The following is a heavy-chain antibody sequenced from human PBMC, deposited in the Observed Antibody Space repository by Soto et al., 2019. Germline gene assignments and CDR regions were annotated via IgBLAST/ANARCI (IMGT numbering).Heavy chain of an antibody. CDR2: ISWNSGII. CDR3: TKDIEWGGSHLNHAFDI. CDR1: GFTFDDYA. Sequence: EMQLVESGGGLVQPGRSLRLSCAASGFTFDDYAMQWVRQAPGKGLEWVSGISWNSGIIDYADSVKGRFTISRDNAKKSLYLKMNSLRAEDTALYCCTKDIEWGGSHLNHAFDIWGQGTMVSVSS. V-gene: IGHV3-9*01. D-gene: IGHD1-26*01. J-gene: IGHJ3*02.